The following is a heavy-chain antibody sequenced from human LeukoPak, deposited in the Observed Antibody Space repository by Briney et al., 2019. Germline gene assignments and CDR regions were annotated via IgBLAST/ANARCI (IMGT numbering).Heavy chain of an antibody. D-gene: IGHD3-10*01. CDR2: INHSGST. V-gene: IGHV4-34*01. CDR3: ARGRRVRGVIISAFDI. J-gene: IGHJ3*02. CDR1: GGSFSGYY. Sequence: PSETLSLTCTVSGGSFSGYYWSWIRQPPGKGLEWIGEINHSGSTNYNPSLKSRVTISVDTSKNQFSLKLSSVTAADTAVYYCARGRRVRGVIISAFDIWGQGTMVTVSS.